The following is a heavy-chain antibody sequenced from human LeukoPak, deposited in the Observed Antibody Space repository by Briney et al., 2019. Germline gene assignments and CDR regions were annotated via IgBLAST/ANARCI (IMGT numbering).Heavy chain of an antibody. D-gene: IGHD3-3*01. CDR3: ARDITIFGEVPSSMDV. V-gene: IGHV3-7*01. J-gene: IGHJ6*03. CDR1: GFTFSSYW. Sequence: GGSLRLSCAASGFTFSSYWMSWVRQAPGKGLEWVANIKQDRSEKYYVDSVKGRFTISRDNAKNSLYLQMNSLRAEDKAVYYCARDITIFGEVPSSMDVWGKGTTVTVSS. CDR2: IKQDRSEK.